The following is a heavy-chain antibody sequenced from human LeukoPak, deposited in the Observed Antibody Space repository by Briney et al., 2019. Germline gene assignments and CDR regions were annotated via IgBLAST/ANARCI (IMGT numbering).Heavy chain of an antibody. CDR2: FDPEDGET. V-gene: IGHV1-24*01. CDR3: ARGSRYHDWLSPLDS. CDR1: GYTLTELS. D-gene: IGHD3-9*01. J-gene: IGHJ4*02. Sequence: ASVKVSCKVSGYTLTELSMHWVRQAPGKGLEWMGGFDPEDGETIYAQKFQGRVTMTEDTSTDTAYMAMSRLRSDDTAVFYCARGSRYHDWLSPLDSWGQGTLVTVSS.